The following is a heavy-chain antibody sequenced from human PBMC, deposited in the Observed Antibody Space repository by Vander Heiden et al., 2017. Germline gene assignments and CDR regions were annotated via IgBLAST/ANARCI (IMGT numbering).Heavy chain of an antibody. CDR2: IFSNGDT. D-gene: IGHD3-10*01. J-gene: IGHJ4*02. Sequence: QLQLQESAPGLVRPSETLSPTCTVSGASVFPWSYYWGWIRQPPGKGLEWIGSIFSNGDTYYNPSLRSRVTISVDTSNNQFSLNLNSVTAADTAVYYCARHPCRGGIAGDSWGQGTLVTVS. CDR3: ARHPCRGGIAGDS. CDR1: GASVFPWSYY. V-gene: IGHV4-39*01.